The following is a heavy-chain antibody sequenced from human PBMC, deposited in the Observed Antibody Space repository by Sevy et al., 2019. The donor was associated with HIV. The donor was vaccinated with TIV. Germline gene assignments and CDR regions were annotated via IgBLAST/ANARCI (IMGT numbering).Heavy chain of an antibody. J-gene: IGHJ4*02. CDR3: ARGGSSSWYLGITNYFDY. Sequence: GGSLRLSCAASGFTFSSYEMNWVRQAPGKGLEWASYISSSGSTIYYADSVKGRFTISRDNAKNSLYLQMNSLRAEDTAVYYCARGGSSSWYLGITNYFDYWGQGTLVTVSS. D-gene: IGHD6-13*01. V-gene: IGHV3-48*03. CDR1: GFTFSSYE. CDR2: ISSSGSTI.